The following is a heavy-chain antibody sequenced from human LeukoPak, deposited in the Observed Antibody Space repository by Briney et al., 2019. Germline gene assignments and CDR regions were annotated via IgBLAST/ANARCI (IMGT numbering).Heavy chain of an antibody. D-gene: IGHD3-3*01. CDR2: INWNGGST. V-gene: IGHV3-20*04. CDR3: ARDPDRVYDFWSGYYGNWFDP. J-gene: IGHJ5*02. CDR1: GFTFSDYY. Sequence: TGGSLRLSCAASGFTFSDYYMSWVRQAPGKGLEWVSGINWNGGSTGYADSVKGRFTISRDNAKNSLYLQMNSLRAEDTALYYCARDPDRVYDFWSGYYGNWFDPWGQGTLVTVSS.